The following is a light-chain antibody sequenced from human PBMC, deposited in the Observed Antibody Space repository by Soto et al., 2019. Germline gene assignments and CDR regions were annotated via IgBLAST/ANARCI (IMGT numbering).Light chain of an antibody. CDR1: QSFSSSY. CDR2: GAS. J-gene: IGKJ3*01. CDR3: QQYGSSLFT. V-gene: IGKV3-20*01. Sequence: EIVLTQSPGTLSLSPGERATLSCRASQSFSSSYLAWYQQKPGQAPRLLIYGASSRATGIPDRFTGSGSGKEFTLNISRLEPEDFAVYYCQQYGSSLFTFGPGTKVDIK.